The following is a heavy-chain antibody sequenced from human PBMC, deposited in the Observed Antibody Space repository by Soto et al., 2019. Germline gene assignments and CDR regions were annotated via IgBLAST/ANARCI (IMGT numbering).Heavy chain of an antibody. J-gene: IGHJ4*02. V-gene: IGHV6-1*01. CDR2: TYYRSTWYN. Sequence: LSLTCAISGDSVSSNSAGWDWIRQSPSRGLEWLGRTYYRSTWYNEYAVSVKSRITINPDASRNQISLQLNSVTPEDTAVYFCARDIDFGYWGRGTQVTVSS. D-gene: IGHD3-3*01. CDR3: ARDIDFGY. CDR1: GDSVSSNSAG.